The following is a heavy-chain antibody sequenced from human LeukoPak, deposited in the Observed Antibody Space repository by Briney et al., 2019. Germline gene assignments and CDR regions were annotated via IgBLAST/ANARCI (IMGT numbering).Heavy chain of an antibody. CDR3: ARDHCSGGSCYYYPPLYDY. V-gene: IGHV1-3*01. CDR1: GYTFTSYA. CDR2: INAGNGNT. Sequence: GASVKVSCKASGYTFTSYAMHWVRQAPGQRLEWMGWINAGNGNTKYSQKLQGRVTMTTDTSTSTAYMELRSLRSDDTAVYYCARDHCSGGSCYYYPPLYDYWGQGTLVTVSS. D-gene: IGHD2-15*01. J-gene: IGHJ4*02.